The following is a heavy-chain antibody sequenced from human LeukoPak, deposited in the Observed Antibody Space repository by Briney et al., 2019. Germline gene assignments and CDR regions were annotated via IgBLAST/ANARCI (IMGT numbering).Heavy chain of an antibody. CDR2: IYPGDSDT. CDR3: ARLEAVVGERWFDP. V-gene: IGHV5-51*01. CDR1: GYSFTSYW. Sequence: GESLKISCKGSGYSFTSYWIGWVRHMPGKGLEWMGIIYPGDSDTRYSPSFQGQVTISADKSISTAYLQWSSLKASDTAMYYCARLEAVVGERWFDPWGQGTLATVSS. D-gene: IGHD6-19*01. J-gene: IGHJ5*02.